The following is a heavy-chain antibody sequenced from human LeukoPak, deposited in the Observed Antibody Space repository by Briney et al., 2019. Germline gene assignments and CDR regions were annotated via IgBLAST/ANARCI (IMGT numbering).Heavy chain of an antibody. CDR1: GGSFSGYY. V-gene: IGHV4-34*01. J-gene: IGHJ5*02. Sequence: SETLSLTCAVYGGSFSGYYWSWIRQPPVKGLEWIGEINHSGSTNYNPSLKSRVTISVDTSKNQFSLKLSSVTAADTAVYYCARGVVVVTATTYNWFDPWGQGTLVTVSS. D-gene: IGHD2-21*02. CDR3: ARGVVVVTATTYNWFDP. CDR2: INHSGST.